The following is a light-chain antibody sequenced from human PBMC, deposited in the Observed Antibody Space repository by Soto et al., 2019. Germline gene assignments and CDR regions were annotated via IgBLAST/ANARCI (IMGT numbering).Light chain of an antibody. CDR3: QQYDSYSWT. CDR2: DVS. J-gene: IGKJ1*01. V-gene: IGKV1-5*01. Sequence: DIQMTQSPSTLSASVGERVTIPCRASQSVSNWLAWYQQKPGKAPKLLIYDVSSLESGVPSRFSGSGSGTEFILTISSLQPDDFATYYCQQYDSYSWTFDQGTKV. CDR1: QSVSNW.